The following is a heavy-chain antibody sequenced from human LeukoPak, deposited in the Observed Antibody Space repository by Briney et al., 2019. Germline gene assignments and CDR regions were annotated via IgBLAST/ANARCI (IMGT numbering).Heavy chain of an antibody. CDR3: AKDHNPGITGTTSGFDY. CDR2: ISYDGSNK. V-gene: IGHV3-30*18. J-gene: IGHJ4*02. D-gene: IGHD1-20*01. Sequence: GGSLRLSCAASGFTFTYAWMSWVRQAPGKGLEWVAVISYDGSNKYYADSVKGRFTISRDNSKNTLYLQMNSLRAEDTAVYYCAKDHNPGITGTTSGFDYWGQGTLVTVSS. CDR1: GFTFTYAW.